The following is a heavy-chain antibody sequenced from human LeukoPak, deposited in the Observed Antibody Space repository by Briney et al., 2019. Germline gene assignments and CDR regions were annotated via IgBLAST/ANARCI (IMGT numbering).Heavy chain of an antibody. CDR1: GYTFTDYY. D-gene: IGHD6-19*01. Sequence: ASVKVSCKVSGYTFTDYYMHWVQQAPGKGLEWMGLVDPEDGGTIYAEKFQGRVTITADTSTDTAYMELSSLRSEDTAVYYCATGRIAVAGTSWFDPWGQGTLVTVSS. J-gene: IGHJ5*02. CDR2: VDPEDGGT. V-gene: IGHV1-69-2*01. CDR3: ATGRIAVAGTSWFDP.